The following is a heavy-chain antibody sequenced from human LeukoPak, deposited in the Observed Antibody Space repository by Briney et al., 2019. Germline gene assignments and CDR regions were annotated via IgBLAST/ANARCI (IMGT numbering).Heavy chain of an antibody. D-gene: IGHD3-22*01. Sequence: PGGSLRLSCAASGFTFSTYAMSWVRQAPGKGLERVSAISDNGGSKHYADSVKGRFTISRDNAKNTLYLQMNSLRAEDTAVYYCARDKGDYHTSGSLFVFGGQGTLVTVSS. V-gene: IGHV3-23*01. CDR2: ISDNGGSK. CDR3: ARDKGDYHTSGSLFVF. CDR1: GFTFSTYA. J-gene: IGHJ4*02.